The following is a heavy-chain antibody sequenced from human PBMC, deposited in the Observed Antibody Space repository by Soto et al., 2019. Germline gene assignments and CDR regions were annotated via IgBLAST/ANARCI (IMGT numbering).Heavy chain of an antibody. CDR2: ISGNSGSI. V-gene: IGHV3-9*01. CDR1: GFTFEDYA. CDR3: ANDIRGSGSNFFDY. D-gene: IGHD3-10*01. J-gene: IGHJ4*02. Sequence: EVQLVDSGGGLVQPGRSLRLSCAASGFTFEDYAMHWVRQAPGKGLEWVSGISGNSGSIGYADSVKCRLTMSRDNAKKSLYLQMNSLRADDTALYYCANDIRGSGSNFFDYWGQGTLVTVYS.